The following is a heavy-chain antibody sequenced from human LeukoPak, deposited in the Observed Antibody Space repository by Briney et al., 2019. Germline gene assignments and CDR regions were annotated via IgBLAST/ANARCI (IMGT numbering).Heavy chain of an antibody. V-gene: IGHV3-74*01. J-gene: IGHJ4*02. Sequence: GGSLRLSCAASGFTFSAFWMHWVRQVPGKGLVWVSRINTDGSITTYADSVKGRFTISRDNAKNTLYLQMNSLRAEDTAVYYCARVYSSSSFDYWGQGTLVTVSS. CDR2: INTDGSIT. CDR1: GFTFSAFW. D-gene: IGHD6-13*01. CDR3: ARVYSSSSFDY.